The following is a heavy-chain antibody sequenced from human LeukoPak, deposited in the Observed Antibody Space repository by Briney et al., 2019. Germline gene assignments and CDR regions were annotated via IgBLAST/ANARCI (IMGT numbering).Heavy chain of an antibody. CDR1: AFSFSNYA. CDR2: ISTSGGST. Sequence: PGGSLRLSCAASAFSFSNYAMSWVRQAPGKGLEWVSTISTSGGSTYYADSVKGRFTISRDNSKNTLWLQTDSLRAEDTAVYYCAKDFEYSSGCFDYWGQGTLVTVSS. J-gene: IGHJ4*02. D-gene: IGHD6-19*01. CDR3: AKDFEYSSGCFDY. V-gene: IGHV3-23*01.